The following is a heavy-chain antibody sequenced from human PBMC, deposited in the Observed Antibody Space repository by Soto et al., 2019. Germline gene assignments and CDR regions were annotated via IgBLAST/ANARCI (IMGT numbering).Heavy chain of an antibody. Sequence: GGSLRLSCVASGFTFSSYSMNWVRQAPGKGLEWVSSISSSSSYIYYADSVKGRFTISRDNAKNSLYLQMNSLRAEDTAVYYCARESSYYYDSSGYDAFDIWGQGTMVTISS. D-gene: IGHD3-22*01. V-gene: IGHV3-21*01. CDR3: ARESSYYYDSSGYDAFDI. CDR1: GFTFSSYS. CDR2: ISSSSSYI. J-gene: IGHJ3*02.